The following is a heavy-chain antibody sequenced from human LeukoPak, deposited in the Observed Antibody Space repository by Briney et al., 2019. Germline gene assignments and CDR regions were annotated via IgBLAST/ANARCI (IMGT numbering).Heavy chain of an antibody. CDR3: ARSPQAYFDWFWFDY. J-gene: IGHJ4*02. Sequence: SETLSLTCAVYGGSFSGYYWSWIRQPPGKGLEWIGEINHSGSTNYNPSLKSRVTISVDTSKNQFSLKLSSVTAADTAVYYCARSPQAYFDWFWFDYWGQGTLVTVSS. D-gene: IGHD3-9*01. CDR2: INHSGST. V-gene: IGHV4-34*01. CDR1: GGSFSGYY.